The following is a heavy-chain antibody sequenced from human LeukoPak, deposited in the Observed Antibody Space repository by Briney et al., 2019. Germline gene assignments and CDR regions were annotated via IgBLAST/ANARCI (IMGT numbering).Heavy chain of an antibody. V-gene: IGHV1-18*01. CDR3: ARSIAAAGNDAFDI. J-gene: IGHJ3*02. D-gene: IGHD6-13*01. CDR1: GYTFTSYG. Sequence: ASVKVSCKASGYTFTSYGISWVRQAPGQGLEWMGWISAYNGNTNYAQKLQGRVTMTTDTSTSTAYMELRSLRSEDTAVYYCARSIAAAGNDAFDIWGQGTMVTVSS. CDR2: ISAYNGNT.